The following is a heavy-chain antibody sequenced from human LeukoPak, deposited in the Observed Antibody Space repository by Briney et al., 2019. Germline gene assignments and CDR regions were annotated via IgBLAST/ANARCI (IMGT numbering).Heavy chain of an antibody. Sequence: GGSLRLSCAASGFTFSSYAMSWVRQAPGKGLEWVSAITGSGGSTYYADSVKGRFTISRDNSKNTLYLQMNSLRAGDTAVYYCAKDPEYYYDSSGPTGDYWGQGTLVTVSS. J-gene: IGHJ4*02. CDR2: ITGSGGST. D-gene: IGHD3-22*01. V-gene: IGHV3-23*01. CDR1: GFTFSSYA. CDR3: AKDPEYYYDSSGPTGDY.